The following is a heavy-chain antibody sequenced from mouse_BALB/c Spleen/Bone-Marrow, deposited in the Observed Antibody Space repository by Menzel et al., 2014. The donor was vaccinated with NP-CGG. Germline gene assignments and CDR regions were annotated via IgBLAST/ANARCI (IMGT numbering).Heavy chain of an antibody. V-gene: IGHV1-84*02. Sequence: QVQLKQSGPELVKPGASVKISCKASGYTFTDYYINWVKQTPGQGLEWIGWIYPGSGNTKYNEGFKGKATLTVDTSSSTAYMQRSSLTSEDTAVYFCARILYWYFDVWGAGTTLTVSS. CDR2: IYPGSGNT. J-gene: IGHJ1*01. CDR1: GYTFTDYY. CDR3: ARILYWYFDV.